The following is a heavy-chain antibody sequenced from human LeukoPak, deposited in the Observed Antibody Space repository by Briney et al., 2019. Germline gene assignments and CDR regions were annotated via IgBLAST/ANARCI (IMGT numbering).Heavy chain of an antibody. CDR2: ISSSSSHI. CDR3: ARNDIVVVPAAQGEPFDI. CDR1: GFTFSSYS. Sequence: GGSLRLSCAASGFTFSSYSMNWVRQAPGKGLEWVSSISSSSSHIYYADSVKGRFTISRDNAKNSLYLQMNSLRAEDTAVYYCARNDIVVVPAAQGEPFDIWGQGTMVTVSS. J-gene: IGHJ3*02. D-gene: IGHD2-2*01. V-gene: IGHV3-21*01.